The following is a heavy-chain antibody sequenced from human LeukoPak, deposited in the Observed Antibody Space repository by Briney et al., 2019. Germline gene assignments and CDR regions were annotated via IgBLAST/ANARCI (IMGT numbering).Heavy chain of an antibody. CDR3: ARGDEVAGTFDAFDI. D-gene: IGHD6-19*01. CDR1: GFAFSDYY. V-gene: IGHV3-11*01. Sequence: GGSLRLSCAASGFAFSDYYMSWIRQAPGKGLEWVSYISSSGSTIYYADSVKGRFTISRDNAKNSLYLQMNSLRAEDTAVYYCARGDEVAGTFDAFDIWGQGTMVTVSS. J-gene: IGHJ3*02. CDR2: ISSSGSTI.